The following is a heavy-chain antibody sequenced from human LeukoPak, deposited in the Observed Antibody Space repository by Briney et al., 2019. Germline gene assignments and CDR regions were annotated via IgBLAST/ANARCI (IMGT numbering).Heavy chain of an antibody. D-gene: IGHD5-24*01. Sequence: SETLSLTCTVSGGSISSSSYYWGWIRQPPGKGLEWIGNIYYSGSTYYNPSLESRVTMSLDTSKNQFSLKLSSVTAADTAVYYCARDRLQLRSWGQGTLVTVSS. CDR2: IYYSGST. CDR3: ARDRLQLRS. CDR1: GGSISSSSYY. V-gene: IGHV4-39*07. J-gene: IGHJ5*02.